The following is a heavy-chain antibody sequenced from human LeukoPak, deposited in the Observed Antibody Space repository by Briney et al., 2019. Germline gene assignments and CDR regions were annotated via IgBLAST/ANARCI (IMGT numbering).Heavy chain of an antibody. CDR1: GHTFTSYG. Sequence: ASVKVSCKASGHTFTSYGISWVRQAPGQGLEWMGWISAYNGNTNYAQKLQGRVTMTTDTSTSTAYMELRSLRSDDTAVYYCARAGREMATIFHPRDYWGQGTLVTVSS. V-gene: IGHV1-18*01. D-gene: IGHD5-24*01. J-gene: IGHJ4*02. CDR3: ARAGREMATIFHPRDY. CDR2: ISAYNGNT.